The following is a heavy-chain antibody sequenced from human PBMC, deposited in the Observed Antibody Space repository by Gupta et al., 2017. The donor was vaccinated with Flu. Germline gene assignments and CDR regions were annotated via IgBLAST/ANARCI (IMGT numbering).Heavy chain of an antibody. CDR3: AGEPLPSSGSHPNWFDP. V-gene: IGHV4-34*01. Sequence: QVQLQQWGAGLLKPSETLSITCAVYGGSFSGYYWSWIRQPPGKGLEWIGEINHSGRTNYNPSLKSRVTISVDTSKNQFSLKLSSVTAADTAVYYWAGEPLPSSGSHPNWFDPWGQGTLVTVAS. CDR2: INHSGRT. CDR1: GGSFSGYY. D-gene: IGHD3-10*01. J-gene: IGHJ5*02.